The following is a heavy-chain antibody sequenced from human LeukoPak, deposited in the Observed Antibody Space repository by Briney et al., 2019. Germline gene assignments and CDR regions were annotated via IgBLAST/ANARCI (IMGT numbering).Heavy chain of an antibody. CDR1: GFTLSSYW. J-gene: IGHJ4*02. CDR2: INSDGSST. CDR3: AKGGAVAPDY. V-gene: IGHV3-74*01. D-gene: IGHD6-19*01. Sequence: PGGSLRLSCAASGFTLSSYWMHWVRQAPGKGLVWVSRINSDGSSTTYADSVKGRFTISRDNAKNTLYLQMNSLRAEDTAVYYCAKGGAVAPDYWGQGTLVTVSS.